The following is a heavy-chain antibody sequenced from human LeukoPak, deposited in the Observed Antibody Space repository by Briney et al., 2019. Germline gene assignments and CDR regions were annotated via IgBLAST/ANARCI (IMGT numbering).Heavy chain of an antibody. Sequence: PGGSLRLSCAVSGFTFSSYVMSWVRQAPGKGLEWVSAISGSGGSTYYADSVKGRFTISRDNSKNTLYLQMNSLRDEDTAVYYCAKLQTAVVPAATLGFDSWGQGTLVTVSS. J-gene: IGHJ4*02. CDR1: GFTFSSYV. CDR2: ISGSGGST. CDR3: AKLQTAVVPAATLGFDS. V-gene: IGHV3-23*01. D-gene: IGHD2-2*01.